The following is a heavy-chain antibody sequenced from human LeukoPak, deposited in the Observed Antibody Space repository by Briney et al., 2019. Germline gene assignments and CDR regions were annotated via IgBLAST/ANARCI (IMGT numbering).Heavy chain of an antibody. D-gene: IGHD5-12*01. Sequence: GGSLRLSCAASKFTFSKYWMSWVRQAPGKGLEWVADIKEDGSEKYYVDSVKGRFTISRDNAKNSLSLQLNSLSAEDTAVYYCARSRSGYYEDYWGQGTLVTVSS. CDR2: IKEDGSEK. CDR1: KFTFSKYW. J-gene: IGHJ4*02. CDR3: ARSRSGYYEDY. V-gene: IGHV3-7*01.